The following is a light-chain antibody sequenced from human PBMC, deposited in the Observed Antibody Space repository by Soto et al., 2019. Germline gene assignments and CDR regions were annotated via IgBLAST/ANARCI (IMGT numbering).Light chain of an antibody. J-gene: IGKJ1*01. CDR3: QQYGSSRT. CDR2: GAS. CDR1: QSVSSSY. Sequence: EIVLTQSPGTLSLSPGERATLSCRASQSVSSSYLDWYQQKPGQAPRLLIYGASSRATGIPEGFSGSGSGTDFTLTISRLEPEDFAVYYCQQYGSSRTFGQGTKVEIK. V-gene: IGKV3-20*01.